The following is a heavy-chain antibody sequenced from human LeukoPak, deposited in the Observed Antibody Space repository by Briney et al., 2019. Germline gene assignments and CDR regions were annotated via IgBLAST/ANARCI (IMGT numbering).Heavy chain of an antibody. J-gene: IGHJ4*02. CDR1: GFTFSGSA. CDR3: TASGSDGHY. CDR2: IRSKANSYAT. Sequence: GGSLRLSCAASGFTFSGSAMHWVRQASGKGLEWVGRIRSKANSYATAYAASVKGRFTIPRDDSKNTAYLQMNSLKTEDTAVYYCTASGSDGHYWGQGTLVTVSS. D-gene: IGHD1-26*01. V-gene: IGHV3-73*01.